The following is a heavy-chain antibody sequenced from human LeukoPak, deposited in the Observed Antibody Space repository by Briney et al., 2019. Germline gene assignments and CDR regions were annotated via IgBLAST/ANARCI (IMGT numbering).Heavy chain of an antibody. CDR1: GGSISGTNW. V-gene: IGHV4-4*02. CDR3: SRESGPFSPFGF. D-gene: IGHD1-26*01. CDR2: ISPRGLT. J-gene: IGHJ4*02. Sequence: PSGTLSLTCGVSGGSISGTNWWSWVRQPPGQGLEWIGEISPRGLTNYNPSLRSRLTISLDESKNQVSLNLTSVTAADTAVYYCSRESGPFSPFGFWGQGTLVSVHS.